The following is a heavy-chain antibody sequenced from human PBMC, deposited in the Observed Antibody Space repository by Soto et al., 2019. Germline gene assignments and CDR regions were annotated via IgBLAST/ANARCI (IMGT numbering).Heavy chain of an antibody. CDR2: VYFSGST. Sequence: PSETLSLTCNVSGGAIPGYYWNWIRQPPGKGLEWIGYVYFSGSTKYNPSLKSRVTILVDMSKNQFSLRLTSVTSADTAVYYCSRERGAVASTADAFDIRGQGTMVTVSS. J-gene: IGHJ3*02. CDR3: SRERGAVASTADAFDI. D-gene: IGHD6-19*01. V-gene: IGHV4-59*01. CDR1: GGAIPGYY.